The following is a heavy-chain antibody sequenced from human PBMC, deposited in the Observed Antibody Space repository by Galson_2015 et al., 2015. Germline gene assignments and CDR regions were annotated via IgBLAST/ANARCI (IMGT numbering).Heavy chain of an antibody. CDR1: GYTFTSYG. J-gene: IGHJ4*02. D-gene: IGHD2-15*01. Sequence: SVKVSCKASGYTFTSYGISWVRQAPGQGLEWMGWISAYNGNTDSAQKLQGRVSMTTDTSTSTAYMELRSLRSDDTAVYYCSRDRTLDRFCSGGSCYHGYWGQGTLVTVSS. V-gene: IGHV1-18*01. CDR3: SRDRTLDRFCSGGSCYHGY. CDR2: ISAYNGNT.